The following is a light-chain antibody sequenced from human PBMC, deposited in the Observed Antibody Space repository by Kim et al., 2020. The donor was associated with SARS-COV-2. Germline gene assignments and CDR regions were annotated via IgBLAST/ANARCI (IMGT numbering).Light chain of an antibody. CDR1: QSFLYSSNNKNY. V-gene: IGKV4-1*01. Sequence: ATINCKSSQSFLYSSNNKNYLAWYQQKPGQPPKLLIYWASTRASGVPDRFSGSGSGTDFTLTISSLQTEDVAVYYCLRHYNTPPYTFGQGTKLEI. CDR2: WAS. J-gene: IGKJ2*01. CDR3: LRHYNTPPYT.